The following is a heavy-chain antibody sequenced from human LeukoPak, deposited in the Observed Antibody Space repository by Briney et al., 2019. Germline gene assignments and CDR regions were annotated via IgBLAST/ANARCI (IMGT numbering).Heavy chain of an antibody. CDR1: GFTFSSYG. V-gene: IGHV3-30*02. D-gene: IGHD3-10*01. J-gene: IGHJ4*02. Sequence: GGSLRLSCAASGFTFSSYGMHWVRQAPGKGLEWVAFIRYDGSKKYYADSVKGRFTISRDKSKNTLYLQMNSLRAEDTAVYYCAKDPTSRYYGSGSYYNWGQGTLVTVSS. CDR3: AKDPTSRYYGSGSYYN. CDR2: IRYDGSKK.